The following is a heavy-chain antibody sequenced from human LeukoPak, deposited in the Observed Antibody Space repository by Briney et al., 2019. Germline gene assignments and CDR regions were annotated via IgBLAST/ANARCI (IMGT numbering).Heavy chain of an antibody. CDR1: GYSFTSYW. Sequence: GESLKISCKGSGYSFTSYWIGWVRQMPGKGLEWMWIIYPGDSDTRYSPSFQGQVTISADKSISTAYLQWSSLKASGTAMYYCARVVGATTFFYYYYMDVWGKGTTVTVSS. CDR3: ARVVGATTFFYYYYMDV. J-gene: IGHJ6*03. D-gene: IGHD1-26*01. CDR2: IYPGDSDT. V-gene: IGHV5-51*01.